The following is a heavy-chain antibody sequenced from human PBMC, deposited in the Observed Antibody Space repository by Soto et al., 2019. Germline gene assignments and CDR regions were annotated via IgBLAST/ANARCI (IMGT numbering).Heavy chain of an antibody. J-gene: IGHJ4*02. CDR1: GFSIPDDG. CDR2: FAGGHGKT. V-gene: IGHV3-23*04. D-gene: IGHD1-1*01. Sequence: EVQLVESGGGSVQPGGSLKLSCGVSGFSIPDDGVTWVRQPPGKGLEWVSGFAGGHGKTFYADSVRGRFTLSREDSRNTVYLQRDSLRVEDTAVYYCTRWNGCGDSWGQGTLVTVAS. CDR3: TRWNGCGDS.